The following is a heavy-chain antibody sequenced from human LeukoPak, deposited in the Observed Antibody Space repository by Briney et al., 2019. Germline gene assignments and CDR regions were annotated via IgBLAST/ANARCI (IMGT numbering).Heavy chain of an antibody. Sequence: PGGSLRLSCAASGFTFSSYAMHWVRQAPGKGLEWVAVISYDGSNKYYADSVKGRFTISRDNSKNTLYLQMNSLRAEDTAVYYCARGDPYSSGWYEGGPDFDYWGQGTLVTVSS. CDR3: ARGDPYSSGWYEGGPDFDY. J-gene: IGHJ4*02. CDR2: ISYDGSNK. CDR1: GFTFSSYA. V-gene: IGHV3-30-3*01. D-gene: IGHD6-19*01.